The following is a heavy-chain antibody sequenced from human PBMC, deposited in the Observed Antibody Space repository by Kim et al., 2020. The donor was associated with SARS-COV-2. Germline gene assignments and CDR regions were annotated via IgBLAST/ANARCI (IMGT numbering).Heavy chain of an antibody. CDR1: GGSISSSSYY. V-gene: IGHV4-39*01. CDR3: ARHGGSGWVFVL. D-gene: IGHD6-19*01. CDR2: IYYSGST. J-gene: IGHJ4*02. Sequence: SETLSLTCTVSGGSISSSSYYWGWIRQPPGKGLEWIGSIYYSGSTYYNPSLKSRVTISVDTSKNQFSLKLSSVTAADTAVYYCARHGGSGWVFVLWGQGTLVTVSS.